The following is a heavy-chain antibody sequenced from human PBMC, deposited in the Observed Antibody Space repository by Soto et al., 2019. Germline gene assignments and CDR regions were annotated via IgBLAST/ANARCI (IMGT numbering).Heavy chain of an antibody. CDR1: GFTFSSYA. D-gene: IGHD4-17*01. Sequence: EVQLLESGGGLVQPGGSLRLSCAASGFTFSSYAMSWVRQAPGKGLEGVSAISGSGGSKYYADSVKGRFTISRDKSKNTLYLQMNSLRAEDTAVYYCAKDYATVTTGYFQHWGQGTLVTVSS. J-gene: IGHJ1*01. V-gene: IGHV3-23*01. CDR3: AKDYATVTTGYFQH. CDR2: ISGSGGSK.